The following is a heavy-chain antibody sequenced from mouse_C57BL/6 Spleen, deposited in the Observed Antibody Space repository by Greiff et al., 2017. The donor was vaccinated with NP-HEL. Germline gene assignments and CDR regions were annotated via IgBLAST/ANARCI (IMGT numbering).Heavy chain of an antibody. J-gene: IGHJ2*01. D-gene: IGHD2-1*01. CDR3: ARSLYGNYLDY. CDR1: GYAFTNYL. CDR2: INPGSGGT. V-gene: IGHV1-54*01. Sequence: VQLQESGAELVRPGTSVKVSCKASGYAFTNYLIEWVKQRPGQGLEWIGVINPGSGGTNYNEKFKGKATLTADKSSSTAYMQLSSLTSEDSAVYFCARSLYGNYLDYWGQGTTLTVSS.